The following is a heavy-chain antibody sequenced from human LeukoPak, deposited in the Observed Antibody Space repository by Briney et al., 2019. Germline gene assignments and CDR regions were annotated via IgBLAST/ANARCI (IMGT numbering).Heavy chain of an antibody. CDR3: ATDLGIVVPAAGPGSRLELLNAFDI. J-gene: IGHJ3*02. CDR1: GYTLTELS. D-gene: IGHD2-2*01. V-gene: IGHV1-24*01. Sequence: ASVKVSCKVSGYTLTELSMHWVRQAPGKGLEWMGGFDPEDGETIYAQKFQGRVTMTEDTSTDTAYMELSSLRSEDTAVYYCATDLGIVVPAAGPGSRLELLNAFDIWGQGTMVTVSS. CDR2: FDPEDGET.